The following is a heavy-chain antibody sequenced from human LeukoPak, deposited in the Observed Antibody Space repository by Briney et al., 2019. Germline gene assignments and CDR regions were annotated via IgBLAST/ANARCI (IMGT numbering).Heavy chain of an antibody. CDR3: ANQLRATNTYIFFGLDV. D-gene: IGHD1-26*01. Sequence: GGTLRLSCAATGFTFKDYGMHWVRRPPGKGLEWVSGINCNGDGTDYADSVKGRFTISRDNAKNSLYLQMTSLRPNDTALYYCANQLRATNTYIFFGLDVWGQGTTVTVSS. V-gene: IGHV3-20*04. J-gene: IGHJ6*02. CDR1: GFTFKDYG. CDR2: INCNGDGT.